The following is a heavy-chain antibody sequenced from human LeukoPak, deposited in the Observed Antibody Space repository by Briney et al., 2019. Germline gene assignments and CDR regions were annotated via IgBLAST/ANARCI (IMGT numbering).Heavy chain of an antibody. CDR3: ARGMSMITLGGVIAPDFDY. J-gene: IGHJ4*02. Sequence: ASVKVSCKASGYTFTSYYMHWVRQAPGQGLEWMGIINPSGGSTSYAQKFQGRVTMTRDTSTSTVYMELSSLRSEDTAVYYCARGMSMITLGGVIAPDFDYWGQGTLVTVSS. V-gene: IGHV1-46*01. D-gene: IGHD3-16*02. CDR2: INPSGGST. CDR1: GYTFTSYY.